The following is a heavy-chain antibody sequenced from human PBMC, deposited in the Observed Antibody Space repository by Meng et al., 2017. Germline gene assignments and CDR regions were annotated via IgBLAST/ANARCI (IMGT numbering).Heavy chain of an antibody. V-gene: IGHV3-74*01. CDR1: VCTFNNYL. J-gene: IGHJ4*02. CDR2: IMGDESIT. Sequence: ELCLVVPGEGVIQLGVSLSLSSAASVCTFNNYLMHCVRKVPGKVLEWVSSIMGDESITNYADSVKGRFTISRDNAKNTLYLKMNSLSPEDTAVYYCLDEAPRSDYWGQGSLVTVSS. CDR3: LDEAPRSDY. D-gene: IGHD1-1*01.